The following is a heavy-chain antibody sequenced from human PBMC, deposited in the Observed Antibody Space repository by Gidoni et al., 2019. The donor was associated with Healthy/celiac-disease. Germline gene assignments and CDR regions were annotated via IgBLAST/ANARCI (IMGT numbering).Heavy chain of an antibody. J-gene: IGHJ4*02. CDR3: ARHQSDFWSGYSLDY. CDR2: IYPGDSDT. Sequence: EVQLVQSGAEVKKPGESLKISCKGSGYSFTIYWIGWVRQMPGKGLEWMGIIYPGDSDTRYSPSFQGQVTISADKSISTAYLQWSSLKASDTAMYYCARHQSDFWSGYSLDYWGQGTLVTVSS. D-gene: IGHD3-3*01. V-gene: IGHV5-51*01. CDR1: GYSFTIYW.